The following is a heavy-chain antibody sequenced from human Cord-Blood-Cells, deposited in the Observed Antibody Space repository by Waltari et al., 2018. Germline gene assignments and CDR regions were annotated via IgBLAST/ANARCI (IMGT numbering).Heavy chain of an antibody. V-gene: IGHV3-30*18. CDR2: ISYDGSNK. J-gene: IGHJ4*02. Sequence: QVQLVESGGGVVPPGRSRRLSCAASGFTFRSYGLHWVSQAPGKGLEWVAVISYDGSNKYYADSVKGRFTISRDNSKNTLYLQMNSLRAEDTAVYYCAKKTPREWLFDYWGQGTLVTVSS. CDR1: GFTFRSYG. D-gene: IGHD3-3*01. CDR3: AKKTPREWLFDY.